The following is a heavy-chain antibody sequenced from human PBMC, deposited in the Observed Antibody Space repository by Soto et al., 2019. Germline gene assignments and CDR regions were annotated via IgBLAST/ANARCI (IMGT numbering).Heavy chain of an antibody. J-gene: IGHJ4*02. D-gene: IGHD3-10*01. V-gene: IGHV4-61*08. CDR2: MYYSGST. CDR1: GDSVSSAGYY. Sequence: SETLSLTCSVSGDSVSSAGYYWSWIRQPPGKGLEYIGYMYYSGSTHYNPSLKSRVTISVDTSKNQFSLELNSVTAADTAVFYCARARALLRGYPLDSWGQGTLVTVSS. CDR3: ARARALLRGYPLDS.